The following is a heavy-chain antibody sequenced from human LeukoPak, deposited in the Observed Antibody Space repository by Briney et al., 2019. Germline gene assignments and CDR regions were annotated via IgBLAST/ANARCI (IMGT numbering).Heavy chain of an antibody. CDR3: ARRGNYYGLDV. CDR1: GYSFTTYW. Sequence: GESLKISFRDSGYSFTTYWIGWVRPMPGKGLGWMGIIYPGDSDTLYSPCFQAQVTISVDRSISTAYLQWSSLKASDTAMYYCARRGNYYGLDVWGQGTTVTVSS. D-gene: IGHD3-10*01. J-gene: IGHJ6*02. CDR2: IYPGDSDT. V-gene: IGHV5-51*01.